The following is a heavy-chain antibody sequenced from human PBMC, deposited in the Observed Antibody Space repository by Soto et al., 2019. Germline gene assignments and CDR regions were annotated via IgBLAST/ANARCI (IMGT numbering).Heavy chain of an antibody. Sequence: ASVKVSCKASGYTFTGYYMHWVRQAPGQGLEWMGWINPNSGGTNYAQKFQGWVTMTRDTSISTAYMELSRLRSDDTAVYYCGRGGLWLGDSHFDSGGKEPLVTVPS. V-gene: IGHV1-2*04. CDR3: GRGGLWLGDSHFDS. CDR2: INPNSGGT. CDR1: GYTFTGYY. J-gene: IGHJ4*02. D-gene: IGHD3-10*01.